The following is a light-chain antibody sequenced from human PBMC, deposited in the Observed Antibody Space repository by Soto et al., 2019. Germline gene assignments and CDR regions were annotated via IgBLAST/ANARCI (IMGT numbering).Light chain of an antibody. V-gene: IGKV1-5*03. CDR1: QSISAW. CDR2: KSS. Sequence: DIQMTQSPFILSASVGDRVNITCRASQSISAWLAWYQQKPGKAPRLLIYKSSTLTSGVPSRFSGSGSGTQFTLTISSLQPDDFATYYCQHYNTYLCTFGQGTKLEIK. J-gene: IGKJ2*02. CDR3: QHYNTYLCT.